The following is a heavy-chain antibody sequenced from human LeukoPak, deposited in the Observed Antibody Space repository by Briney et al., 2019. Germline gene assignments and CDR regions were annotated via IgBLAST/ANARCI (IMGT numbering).Heavy chain of an antibody. CDR3: ARGYSYGLNFDY. Sequence: PGGSLRLSCAASGITFSRYWIHWVRQAPGKGLVWVARINTDGSTTSYADSVKGRFTISRDNAKNSLYQQMNSLRAEDTAVYYCARGYSYGLNFDYWGQGTLVTVSS. J-gene: IGHJ4*02. V-gene: IGHV3-74*01. CDR1: GITFSRYW. D-gene: IGHD5-18*01. CDR2: INTDGSTT.